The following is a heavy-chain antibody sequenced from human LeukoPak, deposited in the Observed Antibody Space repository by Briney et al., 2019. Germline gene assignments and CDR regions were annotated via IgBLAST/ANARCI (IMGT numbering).Heavy chain of an antibody. CDR3: AKAEGLQLWLLGYFQH. CDR2: INPDGSEK. J-gene: IGHJ1*01. V-gene: IGHV3-7*01. Sequence: GGSLRLSCAVSGFTFSSDWMIWVRQAPGKGLEWVANINPDGSEKNYVDSVRGRFTISRDNAKNSLDLQMNSLRVEDTAVYYCAKAEGLQLWLLGYFQHWGQGTLVTVSS. D-gene: IGHD5-18*01. CDR1: GFTFSSDW.